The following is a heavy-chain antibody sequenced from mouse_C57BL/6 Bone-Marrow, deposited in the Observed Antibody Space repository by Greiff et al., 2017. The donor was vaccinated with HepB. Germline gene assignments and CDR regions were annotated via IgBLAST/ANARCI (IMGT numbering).Heavy chain of an antibody. V-gene: IGHV1-59*01. CDR3: ARPYYYGSRGGYFDV. D-gene: IGHD1-1*01. Sequence: VQLQQPGAEPVRPGTSVKLSCKASGYTFTSYWMHWVKQRPGQGLEWIGVIDPSDSYTNYNQKFKGKATLTVDTSSSTAYMQLSSLTSEDSAVYYCARPYYYGSRGGYFDVWGTGTTVTVSS. CDR1: GYTFTSYW. CDR2: IDPSDSYT. J-gene: IGHJ1*03.